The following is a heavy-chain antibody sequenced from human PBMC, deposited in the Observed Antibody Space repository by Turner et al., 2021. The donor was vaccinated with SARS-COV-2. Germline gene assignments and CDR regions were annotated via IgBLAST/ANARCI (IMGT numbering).Heavy chain of an antibody. Sequence: DVQLVESGGGLVQPGRSLRLSCAASGFTFDDYVMHWVLQAPGKSLEWVSGSSWNSGSIVYADSVKGRFTISRDNAKNSLYLQMNSLRAEDTALYYCAKDMVRGVIYYYYGMDVWGQGTTVTVSS. CDR3: AKDMVRGVIYYYYGMDV. D-gene: IGHD3-10*01. CDR2: SSWNSGSI. CDR1: GFTFDDYV. J-gene: IGHJ6*02. V-gene: IGHV3-9*01.